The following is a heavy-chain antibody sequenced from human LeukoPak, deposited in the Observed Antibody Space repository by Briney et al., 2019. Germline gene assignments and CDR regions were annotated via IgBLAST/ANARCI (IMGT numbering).Heavy chain of an antibody. D-gene: IGHD3-22*01. V-gene: IGHV4-34*01. Sequence: SETLSLTCAVYGGSFSGYYWSWIRRPPGKGLEWIGEINHSGSTNDNPSLKSRVTISVDTSKNQFSLKLSSVTAADTAVYYCAGGVTMIVVAKGGYYYYMDVWGKGTTVTVSS. CDR3: AGGVTMIVVAKGGYYYYMDV. CDR2: INHSGST. CDR1: GGSFSGYY. J-gene: IGHJ6*03.